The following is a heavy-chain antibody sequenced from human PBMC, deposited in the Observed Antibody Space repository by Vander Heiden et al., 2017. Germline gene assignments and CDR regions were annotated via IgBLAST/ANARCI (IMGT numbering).Heavy chain of an antibody. CDR2: ISGAGSNT. CDR1: GFTFSNSA. Sequence: EVQLLASGGGLVQPGGSLRLSCAASGFTFSNSAMSWVRQAPGKGLEWVSGISGAGSNTFYADFVKGRFTISRDNSKNTLYLQMNSLSAEDTAVYYCAKDLATYGVETFDCWGQGTLVTVSS. CDR3: AKDLATYGVETFDC. V-gene: IGHV3-23*01. J-gene: IGHJ4*02. D-gene: IGHD4-17*01.